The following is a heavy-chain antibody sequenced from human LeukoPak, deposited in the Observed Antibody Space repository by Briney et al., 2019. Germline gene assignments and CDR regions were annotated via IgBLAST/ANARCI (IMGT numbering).Heavy chain of an antibody. J-gene: IGHJ5*02. D-gene: IGHD2-15*01. CDR1: GGTFSSYA. CDR3: ARDHCSGGSCYPDFWFDP. CDR2: IIPIFGTA. Sequence: SVKVSCKASGGTFSSYAISWVRQAPGHGLEWMGGIIPIFGTANYAQKFQGRVTITADESTSTAYMELSSLRSEDTAVYYCARDHCSGGSCYPDFWFDPWGQGTLVTVSS. V-gene: IGHV1-69*13.